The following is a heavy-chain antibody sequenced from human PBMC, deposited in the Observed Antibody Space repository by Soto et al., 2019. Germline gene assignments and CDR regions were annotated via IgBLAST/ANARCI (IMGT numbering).Heavy chain of an antibody. J-gene: IGHJ1*01. D-gene: IGHD1-20*01. CDR3: ARDPRSITGTTSSEDFQH. CDR1: GGTFSGYA. Sequence: QAQLMQSGAEVKKPGSSVRVSCKASGGTFSGYAINWVRQAPGQGLEWMGGIIPLFGKTGYGQKFQDRITIGADESTGTVYMDLRGLRSEDTAVYYCARDPRSITGTTSSEDFQHWGQGTLVSVSS. V-gene: IGHV1-69*01. CDR2: IIPLFGKT.